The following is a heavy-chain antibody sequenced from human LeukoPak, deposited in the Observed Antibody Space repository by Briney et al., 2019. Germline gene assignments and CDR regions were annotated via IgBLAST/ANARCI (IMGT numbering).Heavy chain of an antibody. V-gene: IGHV4-4*02. Sequence: SGTLSLTCAVSGGSISSSNWWSWVRQPPGKGLEWIGEIYHSGSTNYNPSLKSRVTISVDKSKNQFSLKLSSVTAADTAVYYCARSWAGSIAAAGLFDYWGQGTLVTVSS. D-gene: IGHD6-13*01. J-gene: IGHJ4*02. CDR1: GGSISSSNW. CDR3: ARSWAGSIAAAGLFDY. CDR2: IYHSGST.